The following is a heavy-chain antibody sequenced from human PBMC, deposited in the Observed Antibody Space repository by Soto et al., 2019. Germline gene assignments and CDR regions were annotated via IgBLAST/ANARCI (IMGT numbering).Heavy chain of an antibody. CDR2: IYYSGST. CDR3: AIGLYDSSGYVDDAFDI. Sequence: QVQLQESGPGLVKPSQTLSLTCTVSGGAISSGGYYWSWIRQHPGKGLAWLGDIYYSGSTYYNPSLKSRVTISVDTSKNQFALKLSSVTAADTAVYYCAIGLYDSSGYVDDAFDICGQGTMVTFSS. J-gene: IGHJ3*02. CDR1: GGAISSGGYY. D-gene: IGHD3-22*01. V-gene: IGHV4-31*03.